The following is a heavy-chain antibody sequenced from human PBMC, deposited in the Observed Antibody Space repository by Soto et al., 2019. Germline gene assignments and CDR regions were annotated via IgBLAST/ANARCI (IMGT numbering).Heavy chain of an antibody. V-gene: IGHV3-21*01. CDR2: ISSSSSYI. Sequence: PGGSLRLSCAASGFTFSSYSMNWVRQAPGKGLEWVSSISSSSSYIYYAVSVKGRFTISRDNAKNSLNLQMNSLRAEDTAVYYCARPLEDIVVVPAAISLYDYYYYGMDVWGQGTTVTVSS. CDR1: GFTFSSYS. D-gene: IGHD2-2*01. CDR3: ARPLEDIVVVPAAISLYDYYYYGMDV. J-gene: IGHJ6*02.